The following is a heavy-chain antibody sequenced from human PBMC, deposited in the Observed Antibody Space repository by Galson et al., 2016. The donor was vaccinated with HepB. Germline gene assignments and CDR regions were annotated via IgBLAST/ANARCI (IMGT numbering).Heavy chain of an antibody. V-gene: IGHV3-73*01. CDR3: IAVLTTGYFDL. D-gene: IGHD4/OR15-4a*01. J-gene: IGHJ2*01. CDR1: GFTLSDSA. CDR2: IRTKPNTYAT. Sequence: SLRLSCAASGFTLSDSAIHWVRQASGKGLEWVGRIRTKPNTYATVYAESLKGRFIISRDDAKNTAYLQMNSLKTEDTALYYCIAVLTTGYFDLWGRGTLVTVSP.